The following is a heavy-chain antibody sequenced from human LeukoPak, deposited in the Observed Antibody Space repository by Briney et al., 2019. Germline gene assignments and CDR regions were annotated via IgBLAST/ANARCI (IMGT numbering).Heavy chain of an antibody. V-gene: IGHV1-18*01. J-gene: IGHJ5*02. D-gene: IGHD2-2*01. CDR1: GYTFTSYG. CDR3: ARTTPPPLVVAPTAFDP. Sequence: ASVTVSCTASGYTFTSYGISWVRQAPGQGLEWLGWISAYNGNTNYAQKLQGRVTMTTDTSTSTAYMELRSLRSDDTAVYYCARTTPPPLVVAPTAFDPWGQGTLVTVSS. CDR2: ISAYNGNT.